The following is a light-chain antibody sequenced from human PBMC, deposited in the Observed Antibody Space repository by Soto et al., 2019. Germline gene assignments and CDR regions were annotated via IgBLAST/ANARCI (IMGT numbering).Light chain of an antibody. CDR3: QHRYSTPKT. J-gene: IGKJ1*01. CDR2: AAS. V-gene: IGKV1-39*01. CDR1: QSISSY. Sequence: DIQMTPSPSSLSASVGDRVTITCRASQSISSYLNWYQQKPGKTPKLLIYAASSLQSGVPSRFSGSGSGTDFTLTISSRQPEDFATYYCQHRYSTPKTFGHGTKVEIK.